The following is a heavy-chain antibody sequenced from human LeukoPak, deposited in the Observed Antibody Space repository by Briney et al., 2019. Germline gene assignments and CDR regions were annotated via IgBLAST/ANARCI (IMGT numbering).Heavy chain of an antibody. Sequence: GGSLRLSCAASGFTFSNAWMSWVRQAPGKGLEWVGRIKSRTDGGTTDYAAPVKGRFTISRDDSKNTLYLQMNSLKTEDTAVYYCTTAALAGHENDYGDYVQSVDYWGQGTLVTVSS. CDR2: IKSRTDGGTT. D-gene: IGHD4-17*01. CDR3: TTAALAGHENDYGDYVQSVDY. J-gene: IGHJ4*02. CDR1: GFTFSNAW. V-gene: IGHV3-15*01.